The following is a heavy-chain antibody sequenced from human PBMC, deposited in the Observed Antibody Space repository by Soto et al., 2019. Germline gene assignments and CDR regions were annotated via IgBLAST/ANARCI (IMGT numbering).Heavy chain of an antibody. CDR3: ARKYSSSSKLNYMDV. Sequence: GGSLRLSCAASGFTFSSYSMNWVRQAPGKGLEWVSYISSSSSTIYYADSVKGRFTISRDNAKNSLYLQMNSLRAEDTAVYYCARKYSSSSKLNYMDVWGKGTTVTVSS. CDR1: GFTFSSYS. V-gene: IGHV3-48*01. CDR2: ISSSSSTI. J-gene: IGHJ6*03. D-gene: IGHD6-6*01.